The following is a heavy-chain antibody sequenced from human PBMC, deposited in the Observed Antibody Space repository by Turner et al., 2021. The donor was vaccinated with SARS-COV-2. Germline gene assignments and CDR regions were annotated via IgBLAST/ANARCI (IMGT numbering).Heavy chain of an antibody. V-gene: IGHV3-23*01. J-gene: IGHJ4*02. D-gene: IGHD1-26*01. CDR1: RFTFNNFS. CDR3: AKCVTTCQTKGLDN. Sequence: EVQLLESGGGLVQPGGSLRLPCAASRFTFNNFSMSWVRQAPGKGLEWVSAINGTGHVTHYVDSVKGRFTISRDSSKNTLYLQMNSLRVEDTAIYYCAKCVTTCQTKGLDNWGQGTLVTVSS. CDR2: INGTGHVT.